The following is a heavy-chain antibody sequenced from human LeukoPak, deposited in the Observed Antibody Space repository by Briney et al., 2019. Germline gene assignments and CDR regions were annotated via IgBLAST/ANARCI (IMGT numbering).Heavy chain of an antibody. CDR3: ARDAPPLYYDILTGYTTEFDY. CDR2: ISSSSSYI. J-gene: IGHJ4*02. D-gene: IGHD3-9*01. Sequence: GGSLRLSCAASGFTFSSYSMNWVRQAPGKGLEWVSSISSSSSYIYYADSVKGRFTISRDNAKNSLYLQMNSLRAEDTAVYYCARDAPPLYYDILTGYTTEFDYWGQGTLVTVSS. CDR1: GFTFSSYS. V-gene: IGHV3-21*01.